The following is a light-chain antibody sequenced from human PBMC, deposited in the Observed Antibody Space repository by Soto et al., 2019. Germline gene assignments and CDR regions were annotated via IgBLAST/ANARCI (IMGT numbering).Light chain of an antibody. J-gene: IGKJ5*01. Sequence: EIVLTHAPGTLSLSPCERATLSFSASQSVTSNYLAWYQQKPGQAPRLLVYGASSRATGISDRFSGSGSGTDFTLTISRLEPEDFAVYYCQHRVSPPITFGQGTRLEIK. V-gene: IGKV3-20*01. CDR1: QSVTSNY. CDR3: QHRVSPPIT. CDR2: GAS.